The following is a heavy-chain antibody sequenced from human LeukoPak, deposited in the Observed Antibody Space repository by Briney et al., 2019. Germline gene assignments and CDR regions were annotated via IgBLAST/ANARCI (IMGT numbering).Heavy chain of an antibody. CDR3: ARQSPNLLPFDP. J-gene: IGHJ5*02. CDR2: LYYSGST. V-gene: IGHV4-30-2*03. D-gene: IGHD4/OR15-4a*01. Sequence: PSETLSLTGTVFGGSVRSVGFYWSWLRQPPGKGLEWIGCLYYSGSTYYNPSLKSRVTISVDTSKNQFSLKLSSVTAADTSVYYCARQSPNLLPFDPWGQGTLVTVSS. CDR1: GGSVRSVGFY.